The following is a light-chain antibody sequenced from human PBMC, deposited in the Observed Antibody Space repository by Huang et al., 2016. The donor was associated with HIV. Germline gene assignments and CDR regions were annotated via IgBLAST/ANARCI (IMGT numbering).Light chain of an antibody. CDR3: QQYGNWPYT. CDR2: GAS. Sequence: EILMTQSPATLSLSPGERATLSCGASQSVTNNLAWYQQKPGQAPRLLIYGASTRATGIPARFSGSGSWTEFALNISSLQSEDSAVYYCQQYGNWPYTFGQGAKLEI. V-gene: IGKV3-15*01. CDR1: QSVTNN. J-gene: IGKJ2*01.